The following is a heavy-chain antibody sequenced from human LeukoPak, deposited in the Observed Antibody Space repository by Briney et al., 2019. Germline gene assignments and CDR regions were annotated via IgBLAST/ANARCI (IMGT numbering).Heavy chain of an antibody. V-gene: IGHV4-4*02. J-gene: IGHJ6*02. Sequence: SGTLSLTCAVSGGSIINSNWWSWVRQPPGKGLEWIGEINHSGSTNYNPSLKSRVTISVDTSKNQFSLKLSSVTAADTAVYYCARVKVVVAATRVKPIHYYGMDVWGQGTTVTVSS. CDR2: INHSGST. CDR3: ARVKVVVAATRVKPIHYYGMDV. CDR1: GGSIINSNW. D-gene: IGHD2-15*01.